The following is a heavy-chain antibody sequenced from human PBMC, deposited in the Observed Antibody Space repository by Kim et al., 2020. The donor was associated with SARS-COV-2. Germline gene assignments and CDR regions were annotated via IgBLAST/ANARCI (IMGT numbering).Heavy chain of an antibody. CDR1: GFTFSSYE. V-gene: IGHV3-48*03. J-gene: IGHJ6*02. CDR2: ISSSGGTF. Sequence: GGSLRLSCAASGFTFSSYEMEWVRQAPGKGLEWVSYISSSGGTFWYADSVKGRFTISRDNAKNSLYLQMNSLRAEDTAVYYCARNPRGMDVWGQGTTVTVSS. CDR3: ARNPRGMDV.